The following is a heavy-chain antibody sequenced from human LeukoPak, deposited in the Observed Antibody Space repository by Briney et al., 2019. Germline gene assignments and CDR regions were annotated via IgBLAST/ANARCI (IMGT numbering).Heavy chain of an antibody. CDR1: GFTFSSDP. CDR2: IYSGGST. J-gene: IGHJ4*02. D-gene: IGHD6-19*01. Sequence: QPGGPLRLSCATSGFTFSSDPMNWVRQAPGKGLEWVSVIYSGGSTYYADSVKGRFTISRDNSKNTLYLQMNTLRAEDTAVYYCARRYSSGWWIDYWGQGTLVTVSS. V-gene: IGHV3-53*01. CDR3: ARRYSSGWWIDY.